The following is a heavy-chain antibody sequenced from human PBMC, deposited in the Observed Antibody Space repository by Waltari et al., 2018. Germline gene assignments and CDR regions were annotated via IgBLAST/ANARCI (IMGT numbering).Heavy chain of an antibody. D-gene: IGHD2-2*01. CDR1: GGSISSYY. V-gene: IGHV4-4*07. CDR3: AGLCTSCSPYYYYYMDV. Sequence: QVQLQESGPGLVKPSETLSLTCTVSGGSISSYYWSWIRQPAGKGLEWIGRIYTSGSTNYNPSLKSRVTMSVDTSKNQFSLKLSSVTAADTAVYYCAGLCTSCSPYYYYYMDVWGKGTTVTISS. CDR2: IYTSGST. J-gene: IGHJ6*03.